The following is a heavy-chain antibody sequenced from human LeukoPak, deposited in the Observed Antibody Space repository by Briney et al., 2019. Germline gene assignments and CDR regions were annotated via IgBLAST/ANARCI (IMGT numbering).Heavy chain of an antibody. CDR1: GGSISSYY. J-gene: IGHJ3*02. V-gene: IGHV4-59*01. CDR3: ARITVIGAFDI. D-gene: IGHD4-11*01. Sequence: PSETLSLTCTVSGGSISSYYWSWIRQPPGKGLEWIGYIYYSGSTNYNPSLESRVTISVDTSKNQFSLKLSSVTAADTAVYYCARITVIGAFDIWGQGTMVTVSS. CDR2: IYYSGST.